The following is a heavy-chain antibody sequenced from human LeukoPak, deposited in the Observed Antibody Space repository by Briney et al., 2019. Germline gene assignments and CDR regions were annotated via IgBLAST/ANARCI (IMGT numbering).Heavy chain of an antibody. Sequence: SETLSLTCTVSGGSISSYYWSWIRQPPGKGLEWIGYIYYSGSTNYNPSLKSRVTISVDTSKNQFSLKLSSVTAADTAVYYCARGRAAAGYEGSFDYWGQGTLVTVSS. V-gene: IGHV4-59*12. CDR2: IYYSGST. D-gene: IGHD6-13*01. CDR3: ARGRAAAGYEGSFDY. CDR1: GGSISSYY. J-gene: IGHJ4*02.